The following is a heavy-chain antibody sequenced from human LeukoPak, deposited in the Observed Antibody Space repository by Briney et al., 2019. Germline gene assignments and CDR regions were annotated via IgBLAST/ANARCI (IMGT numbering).Heavy chain of an antibody. V-gene: IGHV3-21*01. CDR3: ATAGNYRFDY. CDR1: GFTFDDYA. CDR2: ISSSSSYI. D-gene: IGHD1-7*01. Sequence: PGGSLRLSCAASGFTFDDYAMHWVRQAPGKGLEGVSSISSSSSYIYYADSVKGRFTISRDNAKNTLYLQMDSLRADDTAVYYCATAGNYRFDYWGQGTLVTVSS. J-gene: IGHJ4*02.